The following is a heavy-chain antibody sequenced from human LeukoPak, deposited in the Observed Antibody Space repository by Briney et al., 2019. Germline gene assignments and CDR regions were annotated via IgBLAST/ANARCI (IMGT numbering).Heavy chain of an antibody. CDR3: ARDYDSSGYWPYAFDI. V-gene: IGHV4-61*02. J-gene: IGHJ3*02. CDR2: IYTSGST. Sequence: PSQTLSLTCTVSGGSISSGSYYWSWIRQPAGKGLEWIGRIYTSGSTNYNPSLKSRVTISVDTSKNQFSLKLSSVTAADTAVYYCARDYDSSGYWPYAFDIWGQGKMATVSS. CDR1: GGSISSGSYY. D-gene: IGHD3-22*01.